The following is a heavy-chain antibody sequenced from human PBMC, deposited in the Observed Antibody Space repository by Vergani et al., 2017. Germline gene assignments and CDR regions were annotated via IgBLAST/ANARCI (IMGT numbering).Heavy chain of an antibody. CDR1: GFTFSDYY. Sequence: QVQLVESGGGLVKPGGSLRLSCAASGFTFSDYYMSWIRQAPGKGLEWVSYISSSCSTIYYADSVKGRFTISRDKAKNSLYLQMNSLRAEDTAVYYCARERLDCSSTSCYYLRWSHFGYWGQGTLVTVSS. CDR2: ISSSCSTI. V-gene: IGHV3-11*01. J-gene: IGHJ4*02. CDR3: ARERLDCSSTSCYYLRWSHFGY. D-gene: IGHD2-2*01.